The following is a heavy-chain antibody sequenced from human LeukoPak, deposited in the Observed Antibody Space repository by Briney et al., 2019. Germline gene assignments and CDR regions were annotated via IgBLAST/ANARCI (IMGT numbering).Heavy chain of an antibody. CDR2: LSGSGGNT. D-gene: IGHD2-21*02. J-gene: IGHJ6*03. Sequence: GGSLSLSCAVSGFTFSIHAMSWVRRAAGKGLGWVSCLSGSGGNTYHADSVTGRFRIPRDNSKHTVYLQLTSLSSADPAVYFCAKAGSPSWVTASRVFFGYYYFFDVWGKGTPVTVSS. CDR3: AKAGSPSWVTASRVFFGYYYFFDV. CDR1: GFTFSIHA. V-gene: IGHV3-23*01.